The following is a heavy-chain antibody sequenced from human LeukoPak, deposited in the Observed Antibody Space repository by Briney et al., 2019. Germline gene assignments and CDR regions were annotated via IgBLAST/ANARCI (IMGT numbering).Heavy chain of an antibody. V-gene: IGHV3-7*01. D-gene: IGHD6-19*01. CDR2: IKQDGSQK. Sequence: GGSLRLSCAASGFTFSSYWMSWVRQAPGKGLEWVANIKQDGSQKNYVDSVKGRFTISRDNAKNSLYLQMNSLRAEDTAVYYCARERVAGVFDYWGQGTLVTVSS. CDR1: GFTFSSYW. J-gene: IGHJ4*02. CDR3: ARERVAGVFDY.